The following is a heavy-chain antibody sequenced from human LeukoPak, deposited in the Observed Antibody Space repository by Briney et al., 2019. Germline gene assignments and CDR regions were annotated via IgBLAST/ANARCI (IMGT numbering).Heavy chain of an antibody. J-gene: IGHJ5*02. CDR2: VNDSGGT. D-gene: IGHD5-24*01. V-gene: IGHV4-34*01. Sequence: SETLSLTCAVYIDSFTNYYWNWIRQTPGKGLEWIGEVNDSGGTNINPSLRSRVILSVDTSKNQFSLKLISVTAADTAVYYCARGQGATVLQVGKNWFDPWGQGTRVIVSS. CDR1: IDSFTNYY. CDR3: ARGQGATVLQVGKNWFDP.